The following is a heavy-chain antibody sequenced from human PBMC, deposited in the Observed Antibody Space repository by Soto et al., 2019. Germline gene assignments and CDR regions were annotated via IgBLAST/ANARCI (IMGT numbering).Heavy chain of an antibody. J-gene: IGHJ4*02. CDR1: GFTFSSYA. V-gene: IGHV3-30*18. CDR2: ISYDGTNK. CDR3: VKGEYYYDSAAYYPFDH. D-gene: IGHD3-22*01. Sequence: PGGSLRLSCAASGFTFSSYAMHWVRQAPGKGLEWVAVISYDGTNKYYADSVKGRFTISRDNSKNTHYLQMSNLRAEDTAVYYCVKGEYYYDSAAYYPFDHWGQGTLVTVSS.